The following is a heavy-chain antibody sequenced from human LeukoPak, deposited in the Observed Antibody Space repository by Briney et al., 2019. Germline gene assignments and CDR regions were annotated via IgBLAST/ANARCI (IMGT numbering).Heavy chain of an antibody. J-gene: IGHJ4*02. V-gene: IGHV3-30*03. CDR1: GFIFNNYA. Sequence: PGGSLRLSCAASGFIFNNYAMTWVRQAPGKGLEWVALISYDGSNKYYVDSVKGRFTISRDNSKNTLYLQMNSLRAEDTAVYYCATLHNYYDSSGYSNWGQGTLVTVSS. CDR3: ATLHNYYDSSGYSN. CDR2: ISYDGSNK. D-gene: IGHD3-22*01.